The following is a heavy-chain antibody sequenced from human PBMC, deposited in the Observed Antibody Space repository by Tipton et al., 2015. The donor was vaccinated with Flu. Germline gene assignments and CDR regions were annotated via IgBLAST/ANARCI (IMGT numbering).Heavy chain of an antibody. CDR3: AKSYCSASNCRGF. CDR2: ISGSGGGT. CDR1: GFTFTSFA. V-gene: IGHV3-23*01. Sequence: SLRLSCAASGFTFTSFAMNWVRQAPGKGLEWVSTISGSGGGTYYTDSVKGRFTISRDISRNTLYLQMNSLRAEDTAFYYCAKSYCSASNCRGFWGQGTLVTVSS. J-gene: IGHJ4*02. D-gene: IGHD2-15*01.